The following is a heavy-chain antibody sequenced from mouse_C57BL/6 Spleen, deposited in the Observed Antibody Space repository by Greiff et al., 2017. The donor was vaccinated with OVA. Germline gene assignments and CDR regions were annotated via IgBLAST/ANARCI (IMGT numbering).Heavy chain of an antibody. D-gene: IGHD1-1*01. V-gene: IGHV7-3*01. CDR3: ARSLRDGSTSWFAY. CDR2: IRNKANGYTT. CDR1: GFTFTDYY. J-gene: IGHJ3*01. Sequence: EVKLMESGGGLVQPGGSLSLSCAASGFTFTDYYMSWVRQPPGKALEWLGFIRNKANGYTTEYSASVKGRFTISRDNSQSILYLQMNALRAEDSATYYCARSLRDGSTSWFAYWGQGTLVTVSA.